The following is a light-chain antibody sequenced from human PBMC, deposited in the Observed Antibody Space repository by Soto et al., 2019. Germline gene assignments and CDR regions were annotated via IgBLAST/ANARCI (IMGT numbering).Light chain of an antibody. CDR3: SSYTSSSTVV. J-gene: IGLJ2*01. CDR2: EVS. V-gene: IGLV2-14*01. Sequence: QSALTQPASVSGSPGQSITISCTGTNNDVGAYPYVSWYQQHPGTAPKLMIYEVSNRPSGVSNRFSGSKSGNTASLTISGLQAEDEADYYCSSYTSSSTVVFGGGTKLTVL. CDR1: NNDVGAYPY.